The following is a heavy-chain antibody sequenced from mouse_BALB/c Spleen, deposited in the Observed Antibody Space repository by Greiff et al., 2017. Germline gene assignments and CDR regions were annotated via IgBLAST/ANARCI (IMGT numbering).Heavy chain of an antibody. CDR1: GFNIKDYY. Sequence: VQLKESGAELVRPGALVKLSCKASGFNIKDYYMHWVKQRPEQGLEWIGWIDPENGNTIYDPKFQGKASITADTSSNTAYLQLSSLTSEDTAVYYCASHYYGSSYWFAYWGQGTLVTVSA. CDR2: IDPENGNT. V-gene: IGHV14-1*02. J-gene: IGHJ3*01. CDR3: ASHYYGSSYWFAY. D-gene: IGHD1-1*01.